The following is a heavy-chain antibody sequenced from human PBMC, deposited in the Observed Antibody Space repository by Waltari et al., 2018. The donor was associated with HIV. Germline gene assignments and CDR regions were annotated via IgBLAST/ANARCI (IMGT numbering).Heavy chain of an antibody. D-gene: IGHD6-6*01. CDR3: ARDRGGSSSLVLDS. J-gene: IGHJ4*02. CDR1: GFTFNTSG. Sequence: QVQLVDSGGGVVQPGRSLRLSCAASGFTFNTSGMHWVRQAPGKGLEWVAVIWYDGSNKYYADSVKGRFTISRDNSKNRLYLQMNSLGAEDTAVYYCARDRGGSSSLVLDSWGQGTLVTVSS. V-gene: IGHV3-33*01. CDR2: IWYDGSNK.